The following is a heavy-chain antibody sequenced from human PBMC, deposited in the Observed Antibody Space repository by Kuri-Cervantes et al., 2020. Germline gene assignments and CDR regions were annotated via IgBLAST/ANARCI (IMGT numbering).Heavy chain of an antibody. CDR2: IRYDGSNK. D-gene: IGHD6-13*01. CDR1: GFTFSSYG. CDR3: AKDLDSSSWSYSFDY. V-gene: IGHV3-30*02. Sequence: GESLKISCAASGFTFSSYGMHWVRQTPGKGLEWVAFIRYDGSNKYYADSVKGRFTISRDNSKNTLYLQMNSLRAEDTAVYYCAKDLDSSSWSYSFDYWGQGTLVTVSS. J-gene: IGHJ4*02.